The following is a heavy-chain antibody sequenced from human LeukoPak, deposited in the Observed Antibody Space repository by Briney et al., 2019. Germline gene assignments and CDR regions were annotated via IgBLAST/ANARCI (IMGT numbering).Heavy chain of an antibody. CDR1: GYTLTELS. J-gene: IGHJ3*02. Sequence: ASVKVSCKVSGYTLTELSMHWVRQAPGKGLEWMGGFDPEDGETIYAQKFQGRVTMTEDTSTDTAYMELSSLRSEDTAVYYCATARPAVGIVATPDAFDIWGQGTMVTVSS. D-gene: IGHD5-12*01. CDR3: ATARPAVGIVATPDAFDI. CDR2: FDPEDGET. V-gene: IGHV1-24*01.